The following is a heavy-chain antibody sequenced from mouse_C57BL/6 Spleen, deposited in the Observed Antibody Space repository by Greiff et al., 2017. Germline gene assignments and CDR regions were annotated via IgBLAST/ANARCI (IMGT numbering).Heavy chain of an antibody. Sequence: QVQLKQPGAELVKPGASVKMSCKASGYTFTSYWITWVKPRPGQGLAWIGDIYPGSGSTNYNDKFKSKATLTVDTSSSTAYMQLSSLTSEDSAVYYGARSTTAFDYWGQGTTLTVSS. CDR3: ARSTTAFDY. V-gene: IGHV1-55*01. D-gene: IGHD1-2*01. J-gene: IGHJ2*01. CDR2: IYPGSGST. CDR1: GYTFTSYW.